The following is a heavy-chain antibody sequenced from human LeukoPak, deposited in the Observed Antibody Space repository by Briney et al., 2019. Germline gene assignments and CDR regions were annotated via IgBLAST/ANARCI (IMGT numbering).Heavy chain of an antibody. CDR1: GGTFSSYT. J-gene: IGHJ5*02. V-gene: IGHV1-69*04. CDR2: IIPILGIA. Sequence: ASVKVSCKASGGTFSSYTISWVRQAPGQGLEWMGRIIPILGIANYAQKFQGRVTITADKSTSTAYMELSSLRSEDTALYYCAREISSSSWSVGWCAPRGQRNLGTASP. D-gene: IGHD6-13*01. CDR3: AREISSSSWSVGWCAP.